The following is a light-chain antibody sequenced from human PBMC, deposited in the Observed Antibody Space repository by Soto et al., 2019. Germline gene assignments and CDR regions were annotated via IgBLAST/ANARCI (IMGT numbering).Light chain of an antibody. J-gene: IGKJ4*01. CDR2: AAS. CDR3: LQDYNYSLT. V-gene: IGKV1-6*02. Sequence: AIEMTQSPSSLSASVGDRVTITCRASQGIRYDLGWYQQKPGKAPKVLIQAASSLQSGVPSRFSGSGSGTDFTLTISSLQPEDFATYYCLQDYNYSLTFGRGTKVEIK. CDR1: QGIRYD.